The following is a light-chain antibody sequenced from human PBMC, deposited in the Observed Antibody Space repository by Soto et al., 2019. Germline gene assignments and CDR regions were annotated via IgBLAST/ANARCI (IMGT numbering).Light chain of an antibody. V-gene: IGLV1-51*01. Sequence: QSVLTQPPSVSAAPGQKVTISCSGSSSNIGNNYVSWYQQLPGTAPKLLIYDNDRRPSGMPDRFSGSKSGTSATLGITGLQTGDEADYYCGSWDSSLSAWVFGGGTKLTVL. CDR1: SSNIGNNY. CDR3: GSWDSSLSAWV. J-gene: IGLJ3*02. CDR2: DND.